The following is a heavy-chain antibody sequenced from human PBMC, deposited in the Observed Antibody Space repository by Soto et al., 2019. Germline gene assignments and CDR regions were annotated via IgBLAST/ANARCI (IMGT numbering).Heavy chain of an antibody. Sequence: QVQLVQSGAEVKKPGASVKVSCKASGYTFTSYDINWVRQATGQGLEWMGWMNPNSNNTGYAQKFRGRLTMSRNTSIRTAYMELRSLRTEETAVYYCARERGGGYFDYWGQGTLVTVSS. V-gene: IGHV1-8*01. D-gene: IGHD3-16*01. CDR3: ARERGGGYFDY. J-gene: IGHJ4*02. CDR2: MNPNSNNT. CDR1: GYTFTSYD.